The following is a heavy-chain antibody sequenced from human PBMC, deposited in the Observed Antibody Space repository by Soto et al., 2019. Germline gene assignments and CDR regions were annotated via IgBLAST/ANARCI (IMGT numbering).Heavy chain of an antibody. CDR3: TKQKGTFDI. J-gene: IGHJ3*02. CDR1: GDSVSSNSAA. CDR2: AYYRSQWYY. V-gene: IGHV6-1*01. Sequence: PSQTLSLSCVISGDSVSSNSAAWNWIRQSPSRGLEWLGRAYYRSQWYYDSAVSVRSRITVIPDTSKNQFSLQLNSVTPEDTAVYYCTKQKGTFDIWGQGTMVTVS.